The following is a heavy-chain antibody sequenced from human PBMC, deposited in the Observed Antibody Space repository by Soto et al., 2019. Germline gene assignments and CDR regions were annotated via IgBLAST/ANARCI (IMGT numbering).Heavy chain of an antibody. CDR1: GGSISSGGYY. CDR3: ARGDCSGGSCYLSFDY. D-gene: IGHD2-15*01. Sequence: QVQLQESGPGLVKPSQTLSLTCTVSGGSISSGGYYWSWIRQHPGKGLEWIGYIYYSGSTYYNPSLKSRVTISVDTSKNQFSLKLSSVTAADTAVYYCARGDCSGGSCYLSFDYWGQGTLVTVSS. J-gene: IGHJ4*02. V-gene: IGHV4-31*03. CDR2: IYYSGST.